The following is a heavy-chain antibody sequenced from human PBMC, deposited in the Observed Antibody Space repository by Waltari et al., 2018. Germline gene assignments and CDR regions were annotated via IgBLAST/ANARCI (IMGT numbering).Heavy chain of an antibody. J-gene: IGHJ4*02. Sequence: QVQLVQSGAETKTLGASVKVSCKVSGYSLTELSMHWVRQAAGKGHEWMGGFGPEACETIYAQKLDGRVTKTENTPTDTDYMELSSLRSEVSSVYYCATTIFGVAPLGYWGQGTLVIVSS. D-gene: IGHD3-3*01. V-gene: IGHV1-24*01. CDR2: FGPEACET. CDR3: ATTIFGVAPLGY. CDR1: GYSLTELS.